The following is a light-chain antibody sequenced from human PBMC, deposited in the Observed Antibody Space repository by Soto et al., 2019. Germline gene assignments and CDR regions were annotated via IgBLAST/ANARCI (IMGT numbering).Light chain of an antibody. Sequence: AIPLTQSPSSLSASVGDRVTITCRASQDIRGALAWYQQKPGKAPKMLIYDVSTLESGVPLRFSGSSSGTDFTLTISSLQPVDFATYYCQQFNSYPITFGQGTRLEIK. CDR1: QDIRGA. CDR2: DVS. J-gene: IGKJ5*01. V-gene: IGKV1-13*02. CDR3: QQFNSYPIT.